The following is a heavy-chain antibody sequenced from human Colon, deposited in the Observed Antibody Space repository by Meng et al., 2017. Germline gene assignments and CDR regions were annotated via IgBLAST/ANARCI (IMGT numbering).Heavy chain of an antibody. J-gene: IGHJ4*02. CDR3: ARAGSSGWIDY. CDR1: GGSVSSNSVA. Sequence: QAQLPQAGPGLVKPSLTLPLTCAIPGGSVSSNSVAWNWIRQSPSRGLEWLGRTYYRSKWYNGYAVSVKSRITINPDTSKNQFSLQLNSGTPEDTAMYYCARAGSSGWIDYWGQGTLVTVSS. V-gene: IGHV6-1*01. D-gene: IGHD6-19*01. CDR2: TYYRSKWYN.